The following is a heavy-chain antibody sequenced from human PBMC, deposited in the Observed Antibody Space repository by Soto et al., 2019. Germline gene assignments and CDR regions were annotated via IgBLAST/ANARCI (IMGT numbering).Heavy chain of an antibody. CDR2: INAGNGNT. J-gene: IGHJ4*02. D-gene: IGHD4-17*01. CDR3: ASLGPYGDYGDY. CDR1: GYTFTSYA. V-gene: IGHV1-3*01. Sequence: ASVKVSCKASGYTFTSYAMHWVLQAPGQRLEWMGWINAGNGNTKYSQKFQGRVTITRDTSASTAYMELSSLRSEDTAVYYCASLGPYGDYGDYWGQGTLVTVSS.